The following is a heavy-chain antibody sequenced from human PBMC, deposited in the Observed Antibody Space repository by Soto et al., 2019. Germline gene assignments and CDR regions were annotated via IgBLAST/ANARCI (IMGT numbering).Heavy chain of an antibody. Sequence: GGSLRLSCAASGFTFSSYWMHWVRQAPGKGLVWVSRINSDGSSTSYADSVKGRFTISRDNAKNTLYLQMNSLRAEDTAVYYCARDPEITIFGVVYGMDVWGQGTTVTVSS. J-gene: IGHJ6*02. CDR1: GFTFSSYW. V-gene: IGHV3-74*01. CDR3: ARDPEITIFGVVYGMDV. D-gene: IGHD3-3*01. CDR2: INSDGSST.